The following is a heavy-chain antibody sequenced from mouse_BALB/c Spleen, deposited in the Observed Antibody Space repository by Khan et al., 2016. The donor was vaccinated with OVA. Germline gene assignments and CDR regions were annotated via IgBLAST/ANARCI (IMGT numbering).Heavy chain of an antibody. CDR2: ISYSGST. CDR1: GYSITSDYA. D-gene: IGHD3-3*01. CDR3: TRGRAY. Sequence: EVQLQESGPGLVKPSQSLSLTCTVTGYSITSDYAWNWIRQFPENKLEWMGYISYSGSTSYTPSLKSRISITRDTSKNQFFLQLNSATTEDTATYYCTRGRAYWGQGTLVTVSA. J-gene: IGHJ3*01. V-gene: IGHV3-2*02.